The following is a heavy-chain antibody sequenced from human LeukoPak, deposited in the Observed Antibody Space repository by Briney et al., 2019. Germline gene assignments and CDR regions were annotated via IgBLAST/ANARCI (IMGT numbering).Heavy chain of an antibody. V-gene: IGHV3-48*01. CDR3: ARDSSTVTKAGAFDI. J-gene: IGHJ3*02. D-gene: IGHD4-17*01. Sequence: GGSLRLSCAASGFTFSSYSMNWVRRAPGKGPEWVSYISSSSSTIYYADSVKGRFTISRDNAKNSLYLQMNSLRAEDTAVYYCARDSSTVTKAGAFDIWGQGTMVTVSS. CDR1: GFTFSSYS. CDR2: ISSSSSTI.